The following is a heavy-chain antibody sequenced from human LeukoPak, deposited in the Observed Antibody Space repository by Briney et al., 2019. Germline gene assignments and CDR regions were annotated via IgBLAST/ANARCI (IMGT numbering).Heavy chain of an antibody. CDR1: GGSFSGYY. D-gene: IGHD6-13*01. Sequence: NASETLSLTCAVYGGSFSGYYWSWIRQPPGKGLEWIGEINHSGSTNYNPSLKSRVTISVDTSKNQFSLKLSSVTAADTAVYYCARLCIAAAGTGDAFDIWGQGTMVTVSS. CDR3: ARLCIAAAGTGDAFDI. CDR2: INHSGST. J-gene: IGHJ3*02. V-gene: IGHV4-34*01.